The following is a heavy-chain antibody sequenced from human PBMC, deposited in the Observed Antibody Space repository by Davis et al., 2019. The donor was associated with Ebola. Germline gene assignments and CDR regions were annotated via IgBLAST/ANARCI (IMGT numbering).Heavy chain of an antibody. CDR2: INPSGGST. CDR3: ARSTYFYETSGYRPNNFFDP. J-gene: IGHJ5*02. D-gene: IGHD3-22*01. Sequence: ASVKVSCKASGYTFTSYYMHWVRQAPGQGLEWMGIINPSGGSTSYAQKFQGRVTMTRDTSISTAYMELSRLRSDDTAVYYCARSTYFYETSGYRPNNFFDPWGQGTLVTVSS. CDR1: GYTFTSYY. V-gene: IGHV1-46*01.